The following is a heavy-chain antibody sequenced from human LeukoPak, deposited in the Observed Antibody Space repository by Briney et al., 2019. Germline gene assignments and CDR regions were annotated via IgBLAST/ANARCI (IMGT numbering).Heavy chain of an antibody. J-gene: IGHJ4*02. V-gene: IGHV3-33*06. CDR2: IWFDGSNK. Sequence: GRSLRLSCAASGFXFSTYGMHWVRQAPGKGLEWVAVIWFDGSNKYYADSVKGRFTISRDNSKNTLYLQMNSLRPEDTAVYYCAKGDPYGSGSYPVDYWGQGTLVTVSS. CDR3: AKGDPYGSGSYPVDY. D-gene: IGHD3-10*01. CDR1: GFXFSTYG.